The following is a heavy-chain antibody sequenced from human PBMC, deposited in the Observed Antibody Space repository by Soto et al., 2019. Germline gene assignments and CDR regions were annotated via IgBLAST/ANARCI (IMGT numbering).Heavy chain of an antibody. J-gene: IGHJ4*02. CDR1: GFTFSSYA. V-gene: IGHV3-23*01. CDR3: ARNTSSSGIDY. CDR2: IGGSGGAT. Sequence: EVQLLESGGDLVQPGGSLRLSCEASGFTFSSYAMSWVRQAPGKGLEWVSGIGGSGGATHHADSVKGRFTISRDNSKNTLYLQMNSLRAGDTAVYYCARNTSSSGIDYWGQGTLVTVSS. D-gene: IGHD6-6*01.